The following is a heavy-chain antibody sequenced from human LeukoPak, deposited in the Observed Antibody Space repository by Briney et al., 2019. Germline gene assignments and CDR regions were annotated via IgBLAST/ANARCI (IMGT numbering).Heavy chain of an antibody. V-gene: IGHV3-23*01. CDR3: ATTPLWFGELPDDY. J-gene: IGHJ4*02. CDR2: ISGSGGTT. CDR1: GFTFSSYA. Sequence: PGGSLRLSCAASGFTFSSYAMSWVRQAPGKGLEWVSAISGSGGTTYYADSVKGRFTISRDNSKNTLYLQMNSLRAADTAVYYCATTPLWFGELPDDYWGQGTLVTVSS. D-gene: IGHD3-10*01.